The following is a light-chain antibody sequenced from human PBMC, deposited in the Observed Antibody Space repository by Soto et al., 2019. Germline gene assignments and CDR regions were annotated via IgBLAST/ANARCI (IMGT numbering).Light chain of an antibody. Sequence: IVMTQSPLSLPVTPGEPASMSCRSSHSLLYSNAYNYIDWYLQKPGQSPQLLIYLGSHRASGVPDRFSGSGSGTNFTLKINSVEAEDVGIYYCMQGRESLTFGQGTRLEIK. CDR1: HSLLYSNAYNY. CDR2: LGS. J-gene: IGKJ5*01. V-gene: IGKV2-28*01. CDR3: MQGRESLT.